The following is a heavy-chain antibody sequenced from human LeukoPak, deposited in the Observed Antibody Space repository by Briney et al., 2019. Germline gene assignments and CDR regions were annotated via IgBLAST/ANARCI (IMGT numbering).Heavy chain of an antibody. CDR1: GSSISSSSYY. Sequence: PSETLSLTCTVSGSSISSSSYYWGWIRQPPGKGLEWIGSIYYSGSTYYNPSLKSRVTISVDTSKNQFSLKLSSVTAADTAVYYCARRRDGYNFDYWGQGTLVTVSS. CDR2: IYYSGST. CDR3: ARRRDGYNFDY. V-gene: IGHV4-39*01. D-gene: IGHD5-24*01. J-gene: IGHJ4*02.